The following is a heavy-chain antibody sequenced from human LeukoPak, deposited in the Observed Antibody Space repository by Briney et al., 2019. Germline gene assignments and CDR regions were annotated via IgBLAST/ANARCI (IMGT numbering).Heavy chain of an antibody. V-gene: IGHV3-21*01. CDR2: ISSSSSYI. D-gene: IGHD3-10*01. J-gene: IGHJ4*02. CDR1: GFTFSSYS. Sequence: PGGSLRLSCAASGFTFSSYSMNWVRQAPGKGLEWVSSISSSSSYIYYADSVKGRFTISRDNAKNSLYLQMNSLRAEDTAVYYCAKWGAQSGSYRVVDSWGRGTLVTVSS. CDR3: AKWGAQSGSYRVVDS.